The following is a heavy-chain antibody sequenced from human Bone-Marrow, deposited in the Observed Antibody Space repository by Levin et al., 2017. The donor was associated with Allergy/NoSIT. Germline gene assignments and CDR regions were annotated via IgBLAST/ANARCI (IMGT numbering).Heavy chain of an antibody. V-gene: IGHV3-33*01. CDR1: GFTFSSYG. CDR2: IWYDGSNK. D-gene: IGHD3-10*01. Sequence: GESLKISCAASGFTFSSYGMHWVRQAPGKGLEWVAVIWYDGSNKYYADSVKGRFTISRDNSKNTLYLQMNSLRAEDTAVYYCARDKSGIGLDYWGQGTLVTVSS. J-gene: IGHJ4*02. CDR3: ARDKSGIGLDY.